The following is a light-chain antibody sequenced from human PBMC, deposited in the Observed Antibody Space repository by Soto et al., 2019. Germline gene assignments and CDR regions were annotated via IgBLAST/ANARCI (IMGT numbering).Light chain of an antibody. Sequence: EIVLTQSPGTMSLSPGERATLSCRASESVSSNCLAWYQQKPGQAPRLLIYDASSRATGIPDRFSGSGSGTDFTLTISRLEPEDFAVYYCQQYGRSPRTFGQGTKVEIK. CDR3: QQYGRSPRT. CDR1: ESVSSNC. CDR2: DAS. V-gene: IGKV3-20*01. J-gene: IGKJ1*01.